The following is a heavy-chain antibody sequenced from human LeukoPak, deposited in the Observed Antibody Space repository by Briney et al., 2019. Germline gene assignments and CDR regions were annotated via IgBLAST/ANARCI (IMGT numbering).Heavy chain of an antibody. CDR1: GFTFDDYG. D-gene: IGHD1-1*01. CDR2: ISGSGGST. J-gene: IGHJ3*02. CDR3: AKDAANWNDPDAFDI. V-gene: IGHV3-23*01. Sequence: GGSLRLSCAASGFTFDDYGMSWVRQAPGKGLEWVSAISGSGGSTYYADSVKGRFTISRDNSKNTLYLQMNSLRAEDTAVYYCAKDAANWNDPDAFDIWGQGTMVTVSS.